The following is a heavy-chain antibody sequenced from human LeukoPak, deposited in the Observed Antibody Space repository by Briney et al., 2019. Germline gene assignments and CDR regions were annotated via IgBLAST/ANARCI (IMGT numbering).Heavy chain of an antibody. CDR3: AKDLTSYDFWSGYCANDAFDI. CDR2: ISGSGGST. V-gene: IGHV3-23*01. CDR1: GFTVSSNY. D-gene: IGHD3-3*01. Sequence: GGSLRLSCAASGFTVSSNYMSWVRQAPGKGLEWVSAISGSGGSTYYADSVKGRFTISRDNSKNTLYLQMNSLRAEDTAVYYCAKDLTSYDFWSGYCANDAFDIWGQGTMVTVSS. J-gene: IGHJ3*02.